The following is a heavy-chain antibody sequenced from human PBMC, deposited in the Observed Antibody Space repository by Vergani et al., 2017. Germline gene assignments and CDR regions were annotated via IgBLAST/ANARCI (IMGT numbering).Heavy chain of an antibody. Sequence: EVQLLESGGGLVQPGGSLRLSCAASGFTFSSYAMSWVRQAPGKGLEWVSAISGSGGSTYYADSVKGRFTISRDNSKNTLYLQMNSLRAEDTAVYYCAKDPPLGVVVPAALAEYFQHWGQGTLVTVSS. V-gene: IGHV3-23*01. CDR3: AKDPPLGVVVPAALAEYFQH. CDR2: ISGSGGST. CDR1: GFTFSSYA. J-gene: IGHJ1*01. D-gene: IGHD2-2*01.